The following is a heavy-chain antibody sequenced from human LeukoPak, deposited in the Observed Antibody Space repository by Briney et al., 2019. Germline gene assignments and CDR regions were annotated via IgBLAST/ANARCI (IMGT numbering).Heavy chain of an antibody. D-gene: IGHD6-19*01. V-gene: IGHV3-23*01. Sequence: PGGSLRLSCAASGFTFSSYAMSWVRQAPGKGLEWVSAISGSGGNTYYADSVKGRFTISRDNSRNTLYLQMNNLGAEDTAVYYCAKNPFLAGTIYFDYWGQGTLVTVSS. CDR3: AKNPFLAGTIYFDY. CDR1: GFTFSSYA. CDR2: ISGSGGNT. J-gene: IGHJ4*02.